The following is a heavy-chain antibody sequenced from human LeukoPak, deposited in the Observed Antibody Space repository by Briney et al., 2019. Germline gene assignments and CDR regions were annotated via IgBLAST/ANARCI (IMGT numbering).Heavy chain of an antibody. CDR1: GFTFSSYA. J-gene: IGHJ4*02. V-gene: IGHV3-23*01. CDR3: ARGLEMATINFDY. D-gene: IGHD5-24*01. Sequence: PGGSLRLSCAASGFTFSSYAMSWVRQAPGKGLEWVSAISGSGGSTYYADSVKGRFTISRDNAKNSLYLQMNSLRAEDTAVYYCARGLEMATINFDYWGQGTLVTVSS. CDR2: ISGSGGST.